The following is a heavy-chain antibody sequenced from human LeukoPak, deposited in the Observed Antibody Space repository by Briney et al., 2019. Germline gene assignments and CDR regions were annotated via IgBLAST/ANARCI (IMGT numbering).Heavy chain of an antibody. CDR2: IRSKAYRGTT. V-gene: IGHV3-49*04. CDR3: SRGPIQLWVHNGVDV. CDR1: GFNFGYHA. J-gene: IGHJ6*02. D-gene: IGHD5-18*01. Sequence: SLRLSFTTSGFNFGYHAMTWVRPAPGEGLEWVGFIRSKAYRGTTEYAASVKGRFTISRDDSKSVVYLQMNSLKSEDTAVYYCSRGPIQLWVHNGVDVWGQGTTVTVSS.